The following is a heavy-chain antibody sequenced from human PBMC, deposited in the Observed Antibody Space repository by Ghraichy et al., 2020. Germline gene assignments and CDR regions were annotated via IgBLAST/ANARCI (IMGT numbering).Heavy chain of an antibody. CDR2: IYYSGST. D-gene: IGHD6-13*01. CDR3: ASGQQLSLGWFDP. V-gene: IGHV4-39*01. J-gene: IGHJ5*02. Sequence: SETLSLTCTVSGGSISSSSYYWGWIRQPPGKGLEWIGSIYYSGSTYYNPSLKSRVTISVDTSKNQFSLKLSSVTAADTAVYYCASGQQLSLGWFDPWGQGTLVTVSS. CDR1: GGSISSSSYY.